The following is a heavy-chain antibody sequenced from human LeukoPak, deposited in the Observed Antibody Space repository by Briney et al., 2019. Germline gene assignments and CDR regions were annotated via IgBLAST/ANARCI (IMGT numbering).Heavy chain of an antibody. Sequence: GSSVKVSCKASGGTFSSYAISWVRQAPGQGLEWMGGIIPIFGTANYAQKFQGRVTITADESTSTAYMELSSLRSEDTAVYYCARLNYDILTGYPNWFDPWGQGTLVTVSS. D-gene: IGHD3-9*01. CDR2: IIPIFGTA. CDR3: ARLNYDILTGYPNWFDP. CDR1: GGTFSSYA. J-gene: IGHJ5*02. V-gene: IGHV1-69*01.